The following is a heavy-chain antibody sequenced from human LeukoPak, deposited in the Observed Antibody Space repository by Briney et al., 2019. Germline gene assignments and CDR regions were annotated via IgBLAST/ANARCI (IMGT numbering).Heavy chain of an antibody. CDR1: GFTFSSYA. D-gene: IGHD6-19*01. J-gene: IGHJ4*02. CDR2: ISYDGSNK. CDR3: ARIAVAGPDFDY. Sequence: PGRSLRLSCAASGFTFSSYAMHWVRQAPGKGLEWVAVISYDGSNKYYADSVKGRFTISRDNSKNTLYLQMNSLRAEDTAVYYCARIAVAGPDFDYWGQGTLVTASS. V-gene: IGHV3-30*04.